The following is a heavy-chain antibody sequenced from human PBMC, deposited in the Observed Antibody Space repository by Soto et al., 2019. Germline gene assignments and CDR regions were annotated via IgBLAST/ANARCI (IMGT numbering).Heavy chain of an antibody. J-gene: IGHJ6*02. Sequence: QVQLQQSGPGLVKPSQTLSLTCAISGDSVSRNSAAWNWIRQSPSRGLEWLGRTYYRSKWYNDYAVSVKSPITSNPDTSKNQFALQRNSVTPEDTAVYYCARNEVTGLLSFGPDYGMDVWGQGTTVTVSS. CDR2: TYYRSKWYN. V-gene: IGHV6-1*01. D-gene: IGHD3-10*01. CDR3: ARNEVTGLLSFGPDYGMDV. CDR1: GDSVSRNSAA.